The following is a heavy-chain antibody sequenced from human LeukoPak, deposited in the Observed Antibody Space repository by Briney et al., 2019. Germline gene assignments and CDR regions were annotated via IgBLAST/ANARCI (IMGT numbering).Heavy chain of an antibody. V-gene: IGHV3-48*02. J-gene: IGHJ4*02. CDR2: ISSSSSTI. CDR3: ARARVSVRSGFDY. D-gene: IGHD2-15*01. Sequence: GGSLRLSCVASGLTVSSYSMNWVRQAPGKGLEWVSYISSSSSTIYYADSVKGRFTISRDNAKNSLDLQMNSLRDEDTAVYYCARARVSVRSGFDYWGQGTLVTVSS. CDR1: GLTVSSYS.